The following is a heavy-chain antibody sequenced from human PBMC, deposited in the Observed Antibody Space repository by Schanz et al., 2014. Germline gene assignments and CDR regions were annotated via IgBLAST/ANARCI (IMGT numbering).Heavy chain of an antibody. J-gene: IGHJ5*02. D-gene: IGHD4-4*01. CDR3: ARHLPGGYNNHGWFDP. CDR1: GASISSYY. Sequence: QVQLQESGPGLVKPSETLSLTCTVSGASISSYYCSWIRQPPGKGLEWIGYVHSSGSTNYNSSLKSRAPITGDPSKTQFPLKLSFVPAADTAVYYCARHLPGGYNNHGWFDPWGQGTLVTVSS. V-gene: IGHV4-59*08. CDR2: VHSSGST.